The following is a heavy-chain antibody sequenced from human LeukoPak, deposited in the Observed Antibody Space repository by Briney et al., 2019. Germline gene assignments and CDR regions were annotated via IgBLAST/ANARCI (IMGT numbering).Heavy chain of an antibody. CDR2: ISGSGGNT. D-gene: IGHD3-22*01. Sequence: PGGSLRLSCAASGFNFNFYSMNWVRQAPGKGLEWVSVISGSGGNTYYADSVKGRFTISRDNSKNTLYLQMNSLRADDTAVYYCAKCLLEADYDSSGYFSRDARPRYYFDYWGQGTLVTVSA. V-gene: IGHV3-23*01. CDR1: GFNFNFYS. CDR3: AKCLLEADYDSSGYFSRDARPRYYFDY. J-gene: IGHJ4*02.